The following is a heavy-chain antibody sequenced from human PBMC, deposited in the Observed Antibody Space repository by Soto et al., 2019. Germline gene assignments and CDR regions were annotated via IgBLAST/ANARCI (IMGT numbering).Heavy chain of an antibody. CDR1: GVSISSSRHY. Sequence: QLQLQESGPGLVKPSETLSLICTVSGVSISSSRHYWGWIRQPPGRGLEYIGTVYSSGTTYYNPSLKSRLTISIDTSKNQFSLNLSSVTAADTAVYYCASITPTDNWGQGTLVTVSS. CDR3: ASITPTDN. D-gene: IGHD3-10*01. V-gene: IGHV4-39*01. J-gene: IGHJ4*02. CDR2: VYSSGTT.